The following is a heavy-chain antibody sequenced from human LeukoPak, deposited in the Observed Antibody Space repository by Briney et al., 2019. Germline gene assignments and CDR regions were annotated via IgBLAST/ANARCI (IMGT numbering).Heavy chain of an antibody. J-gene: IGHJ4*02. Sequence: SETLSLTCSVSGGSGGTYSWTWIRLPAGKGLEWIGRIYTSGSTNYNPSLKSRVTMSVDTSKNQFSLNLSSVTAADTAVYYCARAAAGSSKYDYWGQGILVTVSS. V-gene: IGHV4-4*07. CDR2: IYTSGST. CDR3: ARAAAGSSKYDY. CDR1: GGSGGTYS. D-gene: IGHD6-13*01.